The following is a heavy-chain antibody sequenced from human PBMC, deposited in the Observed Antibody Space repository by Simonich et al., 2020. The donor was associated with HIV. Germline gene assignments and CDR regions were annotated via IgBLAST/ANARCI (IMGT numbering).Heavy chain of an antibody. V-gene: IGHV4-34*01. Sequence: QVQLQQWGAGLLKPSETLSLTCAVYGGSFSGYYWSWIRQPPGKGQEGIGEINHRRSTNYNPSLKSQFTISVDTSKNQFSLKLSSVTAADTAVYYCARVQYYGSGSPFFDYWGQGTLVTVSS. J-gene: IGHJ4*02. D-gene: IGHD3-10*01. CDR1: GGSFSGYY. CDR3: ARVQYYGSGSPFFDY. CDR2: INHRRST.